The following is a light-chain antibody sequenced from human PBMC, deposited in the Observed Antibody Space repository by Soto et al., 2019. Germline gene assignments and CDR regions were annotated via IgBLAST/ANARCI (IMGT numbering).Light chain of an antibody. CDR3: LLYYGGAWV. CDR2: STS. CDR1: TGAVTSFYY. J-gene: IGLJ3*02. V-gene: IGLV7-43*01. Sequence: CASSTGAVTSFYYPNWFQQKAGQAPRVLIYSTSNKHSWTPARFSGSLLGDKAALTLSGVQPEDEAEYYCLLYYGGAWVFGGGTKVTVL.